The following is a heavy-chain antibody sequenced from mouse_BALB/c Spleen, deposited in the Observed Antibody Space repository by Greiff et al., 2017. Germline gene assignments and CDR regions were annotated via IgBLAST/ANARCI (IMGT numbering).Heavy chain of an antibody. CDR1: GFSLTSYG. J-gene: IGHJ4*01. CDR3: ARDREVRGGYAMDY. D-gene: IGHD2-14*01. V-gene: IGHV2-9*02. Sequence: VQVVESGPGLVAPSQSLSITCTVSGFSLTSYGVHWVRQPPGKGLEWLGVIWAGGSTNYNSALMSRLSISKDNSKSQVFLKMNSLQTDDTAMYYCARDREVRGGYAMDYWGQGTSVTVSS. CDR2: IWAGGST.